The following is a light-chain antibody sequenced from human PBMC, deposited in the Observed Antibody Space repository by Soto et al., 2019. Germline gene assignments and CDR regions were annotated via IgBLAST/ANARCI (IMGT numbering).Light chain of an antibody. CDR3: LQEYNYPRT. CDR2: AAS. J-gene: IGKJ1*01. CDR1: QAIRTD. Sequence: AIQVTQSPSSLSASVGDRVTITCRASQAIRTDLGWYQQKPGKAPKLLIFAASKLHSGVPSRFSGSGSGTDFTLTINILQAEDFATYYCLQEYNYPRTFGQGTKVDIK. V-gene: IGKV1-6*01.